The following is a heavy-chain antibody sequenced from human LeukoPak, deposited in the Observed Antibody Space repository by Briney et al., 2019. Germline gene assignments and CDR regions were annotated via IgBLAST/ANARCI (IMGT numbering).Heavy chain of an antibody. D-gene: IGHD4-17*01. Sequence: GRSLRPARAASGFPFSRYWMHWVRHAPGKGLVSVSRINTDGRNTTYADSVKGRFTISRDNAKNTLFLQMNSLRAEDTAVYYCARVRAATTSDFWGQGTLVTVSS. CDR3: ARVRAATTSDF. V-gene: IGHV3-74*01. CDR1: GFPFSRYW. J-gene: IGHJ4*02. CDR2: INTDGRNT.